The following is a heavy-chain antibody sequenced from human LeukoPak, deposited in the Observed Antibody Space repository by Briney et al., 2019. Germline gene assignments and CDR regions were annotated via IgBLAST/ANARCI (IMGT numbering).Heavy chain of an antibody. D-gene: IGHD3-22*01. CDR3: ARGPNYYDSSGDFDY. CDR2: INRNSDTI. Sequence: PGRSLRLSCAASGFTFHDSAMHWVRQTPGKGLEWVSSINRNSDTIDYVDSVKGRFTISRDNAKNSLYLQMNSLRAEDTAVYYCARGPNYYDSSGDFDYWGQGTLVTVSS. J-gene: IGHJ4*02. CDR1: GFTFHDSA. V-gene: IGHV3-9*01.